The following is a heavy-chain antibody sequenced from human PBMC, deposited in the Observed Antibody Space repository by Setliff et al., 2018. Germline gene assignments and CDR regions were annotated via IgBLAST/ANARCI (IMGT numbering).Heavy chain of an antibody. J-gene: IGHJ3*02. CDR3: IRDTSGRDAFDI. D-gene: IGHD6-19*01. Sequence: LGGSLRLSCAASGFTFSSYAMNWVRQAPGKGLEWVSGISGYGSRTYYADSVKGRSTISRDNSQNTMYLQMNSLRAEDTAVYYCIRDTSGRDAFDIWGQGTMVTVS. CDR2: ISGYGSRT. V-gene: IGHV3-23*01. CDR1: GFTFSSYA.